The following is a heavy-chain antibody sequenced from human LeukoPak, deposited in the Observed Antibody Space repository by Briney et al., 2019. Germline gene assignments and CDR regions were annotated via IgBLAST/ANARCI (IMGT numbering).Heavy chain of an antibody. CDR2: ISGSGGST. CDR1: GFTFSSYA. J-gene: IGHJ4*02. CDR3: ANIAGYSYGFGYYFDY. Sequence: GASLRLSCAASGFTFSSYAMSWVRQAPGKGLEWVSAISGSGGSTYYADSVKDRFTISRDNSKNTLYLQMNSLRAEDTAVYYCANIAGYSYGFGYYFDYWGQGTLVTVSS. V-gene: IGHV3-23*01. D-gene: IGHD5-18*01.